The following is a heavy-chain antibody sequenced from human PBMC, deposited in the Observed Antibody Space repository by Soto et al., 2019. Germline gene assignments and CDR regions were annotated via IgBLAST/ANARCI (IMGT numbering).Heavy chain of an antibody. D-gene: IGHD5-12*01. CDR3: ARDQNDDIVATMPDY. CDR2: IWYDGSNK. J-gene: IGHJ4*02. Sequence: GGSLRLSCAASGFTFSSYGMHWVRQAPGKGLEWVAVIWYDGSNKYYADSVKGRFTISRDNSKNTLYLQMNSLRAEDTAVYYCARDQNDDIVATMPDYWGQGTLVTVSS. CDR1: GFTFSSYG. V-gene: IGHV3-33*01.